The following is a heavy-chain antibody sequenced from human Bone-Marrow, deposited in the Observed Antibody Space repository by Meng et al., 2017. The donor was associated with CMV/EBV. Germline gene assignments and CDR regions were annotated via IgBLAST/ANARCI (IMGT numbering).Heavy chain of an antibody. D-gene: IGHD4-23*01. J-gene: IGHJ3*02. CDR1: GFTVSSNY. V-gene: IGHV3-30*02. CDR3: AILRGGYGGNLDAFDI. Sequence: GEPLKISCAASGFTVSSNYMSWVRQAPGKGLEWVAFIRYDGSNKYYAYSVKGRFTISRDNSKNTLYLQMNSRRAEDTAVYYCAILRGGYGGNLDAFDIWGQGPMVTVSS. CDR2: IRYDGSNK.